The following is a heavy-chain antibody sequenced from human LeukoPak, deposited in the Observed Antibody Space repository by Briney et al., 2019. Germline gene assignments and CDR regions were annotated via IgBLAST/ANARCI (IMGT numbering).Heavy chain of an antibody. Sequence: GGSLRLSCAASGFTFSSYEMNWVRQAPGKGLEWVSYISSSGSTIYYADSVKGRFTISRDNAENSLYLQMNSLRAEGTAIYYCANTAGYKVYWGQGTLVTVSS. CDR2: ISSSGSTI. CDR1: GFTFSSYE. CDR3: ANTAGYKVY. D-gene: IGHD1-14*01. V-gene: IGHV3-48*03. J-gene: IGHJ4*02.